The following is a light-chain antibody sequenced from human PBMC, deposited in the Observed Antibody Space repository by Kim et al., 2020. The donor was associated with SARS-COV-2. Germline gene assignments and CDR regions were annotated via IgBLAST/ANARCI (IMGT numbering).Light chain of an antibody. Sequence: VTLGQTVRITCQGDSLRSYYATWYQQKPGQAPILVIYGKNNRPSGIPDRFSGSSSGNTASLTITGTQAGDEADYYCNSRDSNNNVLFGGGTQLTVL. CDR2: GKN. J-gene: IGLJ2*01. CDR1: SLRSYY. V-gene: IGLV3-19*01. CDR3: NSRDSNNNVL.